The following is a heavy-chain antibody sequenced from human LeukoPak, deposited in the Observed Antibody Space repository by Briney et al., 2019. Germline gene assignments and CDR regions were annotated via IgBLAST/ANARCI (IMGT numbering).Heavy chain of an antibody. D-gene: IGHD6-19*01. CDR1: GFTFSSYA. CDR2: ISGSGGST. Sequence: RPGGSLRLSCAASGFTFSSYAMSWVRQAPGKGLEWVSAISGSGGSTYYADPVKGRFTISRDNSKNTLYLRMNSLRAEDTAVYYCAKDQYSSGLDAFDIWGQGTMVTVSS. J-gene: IGHJ3*02. V-gene: IGHV3-23*01. CDR3: AKDQYSSGLDAFDI.